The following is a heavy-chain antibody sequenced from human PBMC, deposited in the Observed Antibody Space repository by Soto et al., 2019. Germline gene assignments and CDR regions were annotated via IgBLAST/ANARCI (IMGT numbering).Heavy chain of an antibody. CDR3: ARRVDAFDI. CDR2: ISSNGGST. Sequence: EVQLVESGGGLVQPGGSLRLSCAASGFTFSSYAMHWVRQAPGKGLEYVSAISSNGGSTYYANSVKGRFTISRDNSKNTLYLQMGSLRAEDMAVYYCARRVDAFDIWGQGTMVTVSS. V-gene: IGHV3-64*01. CDR1: GFTFSSYA. J-gene: IGHJ3*02.